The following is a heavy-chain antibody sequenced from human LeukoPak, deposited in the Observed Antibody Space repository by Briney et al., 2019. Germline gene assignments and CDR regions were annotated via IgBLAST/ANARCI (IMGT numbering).Heavy chain of an antibody. D-gene: IGHD3-10*01. J-gene: IGHJ4*02. V-gene: IGHV4-39*01. CDR1: GGSIGSSSYY. CDR2: IYYSGST. CDR3: ARPPDGLTAPVDY. Sequence: PSETLSLTCTVSGGSIGSSSYYWGWIRQPPGKGLEWIGSIYYSGSTYYNPSLKSRVTISVDTSKNQFSLKLSSVTAADTAVYYCARPPDGLTAPVDYWGQGTLVTVSS.